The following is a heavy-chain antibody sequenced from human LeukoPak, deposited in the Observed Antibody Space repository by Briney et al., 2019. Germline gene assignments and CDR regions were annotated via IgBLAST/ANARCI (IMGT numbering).Heavy chain of an antibody. CDR3: ARPLGTEFDP. CDR1: GGPISSSSYY. V-gene: IGHV4-39*01. Sequence: PSETLSLTCTVSGGPISSSSYYWGWIRQPPGKGLEWIGSIYYSGSTYYNPSLKSRVTISVDTSKNQFSLKLSSVTAADTAVYYCARPLGTEFDPWGQGTLVTVSS. D-gene: IGHD1-1*01. J-gene: IGHJ5*02. CDR2: IYYSGST.